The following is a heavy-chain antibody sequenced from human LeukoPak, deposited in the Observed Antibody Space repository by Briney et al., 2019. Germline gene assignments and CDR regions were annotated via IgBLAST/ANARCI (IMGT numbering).Heavy chain of an antibody. CDR2: IRYDGSNK. CDR3: VKVYYGDYSCLGY. J-gene: IGHJ4*02. CDR1: GFTFTGYG. Sequence: GGSLRLSCAASGFTFTGYGMHWVRQAPGKGLEWVAFIRYDGSNKYYADSVKGRFTISRDNSKNTLYLQMNSLRAEDTAVYYCVKVYYGDYSCLGYWGQGTLVTVSS. D-gene: IGHD4-17*01. V-gene: IGHV3-30*02.